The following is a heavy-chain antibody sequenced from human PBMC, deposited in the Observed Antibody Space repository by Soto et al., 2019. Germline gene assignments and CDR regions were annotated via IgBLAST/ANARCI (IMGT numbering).Heavy chain of an antibody. V-gene: IGHV3-48*03. Sequence: EVLLVESGGGLVQPGGSLRLSCEVSGLTFSSEEMNWVRQAPGKGLEWVAYIQNSGSPIYYADSVKGRFSISRDNAKNSLYLQMSSLTAEDTAVYYCARGDHQGWQCGHWGEGALVTVSS. CDR2: IQNSGSPI. D-gene: IGHD6-19*01. CDR3: ARGDHQGWQCGH. CDR1: GLTFSSEE. J-gene: IGHJ4*02.